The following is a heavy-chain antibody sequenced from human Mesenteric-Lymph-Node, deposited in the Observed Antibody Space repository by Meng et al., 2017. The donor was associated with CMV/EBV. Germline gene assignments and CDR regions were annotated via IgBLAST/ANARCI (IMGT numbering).Heavy chain of an antibody. J-gene: IGHJ5*02. CDR3: TTGRYGYDP. V-gene: IGHV3-15*07. D-gene: IGHD5-24*01. CDR2: IKSKTGGGTT. Sequence: LTCAASGFSYANAYMTWVRQAPGKGLEWVGRIKSKTGGGTTEYAAPVKGRFTISRDDSKNTLFLQMNNLKTEDTAVYYCTTGRYGYDPWGQGTLVTVSS. CDR1: GFSYANAY.